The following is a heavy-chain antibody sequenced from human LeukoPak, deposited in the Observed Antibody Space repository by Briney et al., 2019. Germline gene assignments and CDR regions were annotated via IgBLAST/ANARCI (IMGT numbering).Heavy chain of an antibody. CDR1: GVTFSSYA. CDR3: VKGRKCELPLDY. Sequence: PGGSLRLSCAASGVTFSSYAMSWVRQAPGKGLEWVSAISDSGRSTYCADSVKGRFTISRDISKNTLYLQMNSLRAEDTAVYYCVKGRKCELPLDYWGQRTLVTVSS. CDR2: ISDSGRST. V-gene: IGHV3-23*01. J-gene: IGHJ4*02. D-gene: IGHD1-26*01.